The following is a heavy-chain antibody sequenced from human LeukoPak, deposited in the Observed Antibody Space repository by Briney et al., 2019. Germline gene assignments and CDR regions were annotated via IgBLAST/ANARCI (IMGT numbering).Heavy chain of an antibody. D-gene: IGHD1-14*01. V-gene: IGHV4-34*01. J-gene: IGHJ4*02. Sequence: SETLSLTCAVYGGSFSGYYWSWIRQPPGKGLEWIGEINHSGSTNYNPSLKSRVTISVDTSKNQFSLKLSSVTAADTAVYYCARGQGVGSLLTGYFDYWGQGTLVTVSS. CDR3: ARGQGVGSLLTGYFDY. CDR1: GGSFSGYY. CDR2: INHSGST.